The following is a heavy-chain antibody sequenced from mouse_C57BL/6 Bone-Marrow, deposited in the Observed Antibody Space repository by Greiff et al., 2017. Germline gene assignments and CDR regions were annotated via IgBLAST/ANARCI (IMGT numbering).Heavy chain of an antibody. D-gene: IGHD2-3*01. V-gene: IGHV1-87*01. CDR2: GQGLEWIG. Sequence: VKLVESGPELARPWASVKISCQAFYTFSRRVHFAIRDTNYWMQWVKQRPGQGLEWIGAMYPGNGDTSYNQKFKGKATLTADKSSSTAYMQLSSLTSEYSAFYYCAYRWLLPYWYFDVWGTGTTVTVSS. CDR1: YTFSRRVH. J-gene: IGHJ1*03. CDR3: SEYSAFYYCAYRWLLPYWYFDV.